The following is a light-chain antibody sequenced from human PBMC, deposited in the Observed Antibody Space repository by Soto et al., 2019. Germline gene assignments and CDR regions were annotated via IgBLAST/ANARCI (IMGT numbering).Light chain of an antibody. CDR3: QQYNNWFT. V-gene: IGKV3-15*01. CDR1: QSVSRN. Sequence: EIVMTQSPATLSVSPGERATLSCRASQSVSRNLAWYQQKPGQAPRLLIYGASTRATGIPARFSGSGSGTEFTLTISSLQSEDFAVYYCQQYNNWFTFGPGTKVDIK. CDR2: GAS. J-gene: IGKJ3*01.